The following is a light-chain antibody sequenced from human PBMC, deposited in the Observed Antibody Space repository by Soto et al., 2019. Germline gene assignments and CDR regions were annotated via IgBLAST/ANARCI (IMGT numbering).Light chain of an antibody. J-gene: IGKJ3*01. CDR3: QQYGNSQFT. Sequence: EIVLTQSPATLSLSPGEGATLSCRASQSVNNNYLAWYQQRPGQAPTVLIFDTSRRATCIPDRSSGSGCGTDFTLRITRVELDDFAVYYCQQYGNSQFTFGPGTKVNIK. CDR2: DTS. V-gene: IGKV3-20*01. CDR1: QSVNNNY.